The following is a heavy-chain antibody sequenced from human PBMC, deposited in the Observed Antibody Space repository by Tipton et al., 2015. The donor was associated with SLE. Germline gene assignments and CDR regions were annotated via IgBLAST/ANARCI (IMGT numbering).Heavy chain of an antibody. J-gene: IGHJ5*02. V-gene: IGHV1-18*01. CDR1: GFTFTDYG. CDR3: VSGSGVS. D-gene: IGHD1-26*01. Sequence: QLVQSGGEVKKPGASVTVSCKTSGFTFTDYGITWVRQAPGQGLEWMGWISGNDEDATYAQKWQGRVTLTTDTSTTTAFMELRNLKSDDTAGYYCVSGSGVSWGQGTLVIVSS. CDR2: ISGNDEDA.